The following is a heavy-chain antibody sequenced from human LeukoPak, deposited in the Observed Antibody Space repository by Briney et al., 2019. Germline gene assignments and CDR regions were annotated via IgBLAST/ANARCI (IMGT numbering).Heavy chain of an antibody. CDR3: AREASSSWTKYFDY. J-gene: IGHJ4*02. CDR1: GGSISSSSYY. D-gene: IGHD6-13*01. CDR2: IYYSGST. V-gene: IGHV4-39*07. Sequence: PSETLSLTCTVSGGSISSSSYYWGWIRQPPGKGLEWIGSIYYSGSTYYNPSLKSRVTISVDTSKNQFSLKLSSVTAADTAVYYCAREASSSWTKYFDYWGQGTLVTVSS.